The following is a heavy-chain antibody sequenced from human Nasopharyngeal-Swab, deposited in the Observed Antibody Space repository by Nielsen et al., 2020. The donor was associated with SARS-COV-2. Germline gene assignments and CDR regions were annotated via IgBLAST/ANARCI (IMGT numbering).Heavy chain of an antibody. V-gene: IGHV4-4*02. CDR3: ARERGRGGIWNYYYYYMDV. D-gene: IGHD3-10*01. CDR1: DSISSSGW. J-gene: IGHJ6*03. Sequence: SETLSLTCDVSDSISSSGWWGWVRQPPGKGLEWIGEIYHTGVTNYNPSLKSRLSISADRSKNQFSLKLTSVTAADTAVYYCARERGRGGIWNYYYYYMDVWGKGTTVTVSS. CDR2: IYHTGVT.